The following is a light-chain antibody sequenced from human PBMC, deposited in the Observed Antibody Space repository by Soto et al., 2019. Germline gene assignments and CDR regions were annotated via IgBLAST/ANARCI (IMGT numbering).Light chain of an antibody. J-gene: IGKJ4*01. Sequence: EIVLTQSPDTLSLSPGERATLSCRASQSVSNNYLAWYQQKPGQAPRFLIYDTSSRATGIPERFSGSGSGTDFTLTISRLEPEDFAVYYCQQYGRSPLTFGGGTKVEIK. CDR1: QSVSNNY. V-gene: IGKV3-20*01. CDR2: DTS. CDR3: QQYGRSPLT.